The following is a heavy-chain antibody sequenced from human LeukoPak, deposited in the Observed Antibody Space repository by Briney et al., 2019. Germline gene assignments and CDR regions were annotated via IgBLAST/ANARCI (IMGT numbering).Heavy chain of an antibody. J-gene: IGHJ4*02. CDR3: ARLGRGIAVAGVFDY. V-gene: IGHV4-39*07. CDR2: IYYSGST. CDR1: GGSISSSSYY. D-gene: IGHD6-19*01. Sequence: SETLSLTCTVPGGSISSSSYYWGWIRQPPGKGLEWIGSIYYSGSTYYNPSLKSRVSMSVDTSKNQFSLKLSSVTAADTAVYYCARLGRGIAVAGVFDYWGQGTLVTVSS.